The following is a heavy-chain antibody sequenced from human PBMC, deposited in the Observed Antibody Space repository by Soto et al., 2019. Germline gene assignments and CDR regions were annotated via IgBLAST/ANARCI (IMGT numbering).Heavy chain of an antibody. Sequence: QVQLVQSGAEEKKPGASVKVSCMASGYTFTSYAMNWVRQAPGQRLEWMGWINAGNGNTKYSQKFQGRVTITRDTSASTAYMELSSLRSEDTAVYHCARSSGYYLIDDYWGQGTLVTVSS. CDR3: ARSSGYYLIDDY. CDR1: GYTFTSYA. D-gene: IGHD3-22*01. CDR2: INAGNGNT. J-gene: IGHJ4*02. V-gene: IGHV1-3*05.